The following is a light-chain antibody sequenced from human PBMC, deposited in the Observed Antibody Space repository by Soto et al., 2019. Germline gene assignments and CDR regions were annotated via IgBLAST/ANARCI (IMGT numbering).Light chain of an antibody. Sequence: DIQMTQSPSTLSASVGDRVTITCRASQSISSWLAWYQQKPGKAPKLLIYKASSLESGVPSRFSGSGSGTEFTLTISSLQPDDVATYYCQQYNSWEGTFGQGTKVEIK. V-gene: IGKV1-5*03. CDR2: KAS. CDR3: QQYNSWEGT. J-gene: IGKJ1*01. CDR1: QSISSW.